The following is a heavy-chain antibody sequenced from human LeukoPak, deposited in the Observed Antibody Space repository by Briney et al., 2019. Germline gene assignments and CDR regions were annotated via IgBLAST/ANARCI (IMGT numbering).Heavy chain of an antibody. CDR1: GFTFSSYA. CDR3: AKDRAFWETGH. Sequence: GGSLRLSCAASGFTFSSYAMSWVRQAPGKGLEWVSAISGSGGSTYYADSVKGRFTIPRDNSKNTLYLQMNSLRAEDTAVYYCAKDRAFWETGHWGQGTLVTVSS. V-gene: IGHV3-23*01. CDR2: ISGSGGST. D-gene: IGHD3-9*01. J-gene: IGHJ4*02.